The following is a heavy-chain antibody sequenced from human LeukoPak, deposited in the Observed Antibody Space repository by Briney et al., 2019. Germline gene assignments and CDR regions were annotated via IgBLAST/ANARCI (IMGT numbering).Heavy chain of an antibody. CDR3: ARDGISGEQWLVRGQDY. V-gene: IGHV1-46*01. D-gene: IGHD6-19*01. CDR1: GYTFTNYY. Sequence: ASVKVSCKASGYTFTNYYMHWVRQAPGQGLEWMGIINPSGGSTSYAQKFQGRVTMTRDTSTSTVYIELSSLRSEDTAVYYCARDGISGEQWLVRGQDYWGQGTLVTVSS. CDR2: INPSGGST. J-gene: IGHJ4*02.